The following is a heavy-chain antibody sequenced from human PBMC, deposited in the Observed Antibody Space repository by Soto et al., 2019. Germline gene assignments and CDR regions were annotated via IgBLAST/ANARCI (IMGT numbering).Heavy chain of an antibody. J-gene: IGHJ3*02. D-gene: IGHD1-26*01. Sequence: QVQLVESGGGVVQPGRSLRLSCAASGFTFSSYAMHWVRQAPGKGLEWVAVISYDGSNKYYADSVKGRFTISRDNSKNTLYLQMNSLRAEDTVVYYCARDRAVGATGSVGAFDIWGQGTMVTVSS. CDR1: GFTFSSYA. CDR2: ISYDGSNK. CDR3: ARDRAVGATGSVGAFDI. V-gene: IGHV3-30-3*01.